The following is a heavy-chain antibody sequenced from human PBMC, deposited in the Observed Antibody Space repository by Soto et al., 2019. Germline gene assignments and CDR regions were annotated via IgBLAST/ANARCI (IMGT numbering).Heavy chain of an antibody. CDR2: FYKSGYT. CDR3: ARSPGWPEGYFDP. CDR1: CGSVSGGSYF. J-gene: IGHJ5*02. V-gene: IGHV4-61*01. D-gene: IGHD1-1*01. Sequence: PSETLSLTCTVSCGSVSGGSYFWNWIRQPPGKGLEWIGYFYKSGYTKYNPSLESRVTISGDTSKNQISPKLSSVTAADTAVYYCARSPGWPEGYFDPCGQGTLVTVSS.